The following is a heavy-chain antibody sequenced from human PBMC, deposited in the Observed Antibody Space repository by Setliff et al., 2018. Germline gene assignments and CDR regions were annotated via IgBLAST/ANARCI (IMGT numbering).Heavy chain of an antibody. CDR1: GFTFNTYA. CDR2: ISDTALGI. J-gene: IGHJ4*02. D-gene: IGHD6-6*01. V-gene: IGHV3-23*01. Sequence: QPGGSLRLSCAASGFTFNTYAMSWVRQPPGKGLAWVSSISDTALGIYYADSVKGRFSISRDNSKNTLYLQMSSLRVEDTAIYYCAKSDKQLVRGGPDYWGQGTLVTVSS. CDR3: AKSDKQLVRGGPDY.